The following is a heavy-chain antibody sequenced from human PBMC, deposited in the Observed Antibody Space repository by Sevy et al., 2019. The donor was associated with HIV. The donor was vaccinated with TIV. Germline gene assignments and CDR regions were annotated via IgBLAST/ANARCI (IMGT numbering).Heavy chain of an antibody. V-gene: IGHV3-21*01. CDR2: ISTSGTYK. CDR3: ARDLNDYNNYMYSFDY. CDR1: GFTFSSYS. J-gene: IGHJ4*02. D-gene: IGHD4-4*01. Sequence: GGSLRLSCAVSGFTFSSYSMNWVRQAPGKGLEWVSFISTSGTYKYYADSVKGRFTISRDNAKKSLFLQMNSLRADDTAVYYCARDLNDYNNYMYSFDYWGQGTLVTVSS.